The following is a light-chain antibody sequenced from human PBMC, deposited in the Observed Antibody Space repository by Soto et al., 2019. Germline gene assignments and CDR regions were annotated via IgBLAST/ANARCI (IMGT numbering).Light chain of an antibody. CDR1: QGIRDE. CDR3: LQDYDYPRT. V-gene: IGKV1-6*01. CDR2: AAS. Sequence: IQVTQSPSSLSASVGDRVAITCRASQGIRDELGWYQQKAGKAPNLLISAASRLQSGVPSRFSGRGSGTDFTLTISSLQPEDFATYYCLQDYDYPRTFGQGTKGDIK. J-gene: IGKJ1*01.